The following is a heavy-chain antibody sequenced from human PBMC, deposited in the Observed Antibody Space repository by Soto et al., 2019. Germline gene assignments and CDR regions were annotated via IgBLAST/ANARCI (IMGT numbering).Heavy chain of an antibody. D-gene: IGHD2-2*01. CDR1: GFTVSSNY. V-gene: IGHV3-53*01. Sequence: EVQLVESGGGLIQPGGSLRLSCAASGFTVSSNYMSWVRQAPGKGLEWVSVIHSGDSTYYADSVKGRFTISRDNSKNTVYLQMNSLRAEDTAVYYCARGYCSSASCGGAIDYWGQGTLVTVSS. CDR3: ARGYCSSASCGGAIDY. CDR2: IHSGDST. J-gene: IGHJ4*02.